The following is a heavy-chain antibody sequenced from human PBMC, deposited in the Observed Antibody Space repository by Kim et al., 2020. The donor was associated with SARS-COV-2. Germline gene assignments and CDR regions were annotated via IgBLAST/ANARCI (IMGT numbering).Heavy chain of an antibody. D-gene: IGHD2-2*01. CDR2: VYYGGDT. Sequence: SETLSLTCSVSGGSISSYYWSWIRQPPGKGLEWIGFVYYGGDTNYNPSVKSRVIITGDRSKNQFSLKLSSVTAADTAVYYCARTLGYCSSSNCQTGAFYFDSWGQGTLVTVSS. CDR1: GGSISSYY. J-gene: IGHJ4*02. CDR3: ARTLGYCSSSNCQTGAFYFDS. V-gene: IGHV4-59*13.